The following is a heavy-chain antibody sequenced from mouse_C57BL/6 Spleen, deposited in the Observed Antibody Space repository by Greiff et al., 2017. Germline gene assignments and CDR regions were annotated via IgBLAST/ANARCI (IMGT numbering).Heavy chain of an antibody. CDR1: GYTFTDYN. D-gene: IGHD1-1*01. J-gene: IGHJ1*03. CDR3: AKSYSYYYGSSYWYFDV. V-gene: IGHV1-18*01. Sequence: EVKLMESGPELVKPGASVKIPCKASGYTFTDYNMDWVKQSHGKSLEWIGDINPNNGGTIYNQKFKGKATLTVDKSSSTAYMELRSLTSEDTAVYYCAKSYSYYYGSSYWYFDVWGTGTTVTVSS. CDR2: INPNNGGT.